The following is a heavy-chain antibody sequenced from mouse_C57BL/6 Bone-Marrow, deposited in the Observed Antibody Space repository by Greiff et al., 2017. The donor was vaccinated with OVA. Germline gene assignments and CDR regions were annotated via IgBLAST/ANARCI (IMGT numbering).Heavy chain of an antibody. CDR2: INPYNGGT. J-gene: IGHJ2*01. V-gene: IGHV1-19*01. D-gene: IGHD5-1*01. CDR1: GYTFTDYY. CDR3: ARRSTYYFDY. Sequence: VQLKQSGPVLVKPGASVKMSCKASGYTFTDYYMNWVKQSHGKSLEWIGVINPYNGGTSYNQKFKGKATLTFDKSSSTAYMELNSLTSEDSAVYYCARRSTYYFDYWGQGTTLTVSS.